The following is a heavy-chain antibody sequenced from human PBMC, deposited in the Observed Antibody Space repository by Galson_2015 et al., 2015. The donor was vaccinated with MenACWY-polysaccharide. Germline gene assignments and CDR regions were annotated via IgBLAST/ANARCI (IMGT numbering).Heavy chain of an antibody. CDR1: GFTFSSYG. CDR2: IWYDGSNK. CDR3: ARAPLQTGFPIVVVPAAISPFDY. V-gene: IGHV3-33*01. Sequence: SLRLSCAASGFTFSSYGMHWVRQAPGKGLEWVAVIWYDGSNKYYADSVKGRFTISRDNSKNTLYLQMNSLRAEDTAVYYCARAPLQTGFPIVVVPAAISPFDYWGQGTLVTVSS. D-gene: IGHD2-2*02. J-gene: IGHJ4*02.